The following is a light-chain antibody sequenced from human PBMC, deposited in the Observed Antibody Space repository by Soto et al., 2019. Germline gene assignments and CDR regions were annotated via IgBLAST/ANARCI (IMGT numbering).Light chain of an antibody. Sequence: EIVLTQSPGTLSLSPGERATLSCRASQSVCSSYLAWYQQKPGQAPRLLIYGASSRATGIPDRFSGSGSGTDFTLTLSRLEPEDFAVYYCQQYCIAPWTFGQGTKLEIK. CDR2: GAS. CDR1: QSVCSSY. J-gene: IGKJ1*01. CDR3: QQYCIAPWT. V-gene: IGKV3-20*01.